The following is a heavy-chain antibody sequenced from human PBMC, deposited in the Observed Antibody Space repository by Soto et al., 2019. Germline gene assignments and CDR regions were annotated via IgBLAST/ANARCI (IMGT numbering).Heavy chain of an antibody. J-gene: IGHJ3*02. CDR2: INPSGGST. Sequence: QVQLVQSGAEVKKPGASVKVSCKASGYTFTSYYMHWVRQAPGQGLEWMGIINPSGGSTSYAQKFQGRVTMTRDTSTSTVYMEVSSLRSEDTAVYYCARDSMLGQAARPRGAFDIWGQGTMVTVSS. D-gene: IGHD6-6*01. V-gene: IGHV1-46*03. CDR3: ARDSMLGQAARPRGAFDI. CDR1: GYTFTSYY.